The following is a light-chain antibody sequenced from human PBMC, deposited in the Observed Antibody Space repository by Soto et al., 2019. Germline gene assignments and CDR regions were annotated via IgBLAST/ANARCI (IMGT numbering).Light chain of an antibody. Sequence: DIQMTQSPSTLSASVGDRVTITCRASQSISSWLVWYQQKPGKAPKLLIYKASSLEGGVPSRFSGSGSGTEFTLTISSLQPDDFATYYCQQYSTYPLIFGGGTKVDIK. CDR2: KAS. CDR1: QSISSW. CDR3: QQYSTYPLI. V-gene: IGKV1-5*03. J-gene: IGKJ4*01.